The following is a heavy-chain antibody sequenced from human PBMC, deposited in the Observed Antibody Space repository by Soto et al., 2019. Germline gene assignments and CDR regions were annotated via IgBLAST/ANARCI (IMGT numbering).Heavy chain of an antibody. V-gene: IGHV3-11*04. CDR2: ITQSGHAT. D-gene: IGHD2-21*01. CDR3: ARAIRRYGAYGGY. Sequence: QVQLVESGGDLVKPGGSLRLSCAASGFTFSDYYMSWIRKTPGKGLEWVSYITQSGHATQYADSVRGRFTISRDNNKNSLYLQMNSLRVEDTGVYYCARAIRRYGAYGGYLGQGALVTVSS. CDR1: GFTFSDYY. J-gene: IGHJ4*02.